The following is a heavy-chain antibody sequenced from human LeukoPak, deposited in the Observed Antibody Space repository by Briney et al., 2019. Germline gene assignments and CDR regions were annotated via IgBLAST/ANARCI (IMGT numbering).Heavy chain of an antibody. CDR2: ILYSGST. CDR3: AKVKMSRDNVYYYYYLDV. D-gene: IGHD1-1*01. CDR1: GGSISPYY. J-gene: IGHJ6*03. V-gene: IGHV4-59*01. Sequence: SETLSLTCTVSGGSISPYYWNWIRQPPGKGLEWIGHILYSGSTTYNPSLKRRVTISIDKSKNQFSLNLTSVTAADTAVHYCAKVKMSRDNVYYYYYLDVWGKGTTVTVSS.